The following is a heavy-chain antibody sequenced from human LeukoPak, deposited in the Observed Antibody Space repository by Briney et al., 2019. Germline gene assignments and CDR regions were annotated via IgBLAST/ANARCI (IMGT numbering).Heavy chain of an antibody. J-gene: IGHJ4*02. CDR2: ISSSSSYI. D-gene: IGHD1-26*01. Sequence: KSGGSLRLSCAASGFTFSSYSMNWVRQAPGKGLEWVSSISSSSSYIYYADSVKGRFTISRDNAKNSLYLQMNSLRAEDTAVYYCAREAIVGAGPRPLDYWGQGTLVTVFS. CDR1: GFTFSSYS. V-gene: IGHV3-21*01. CDR3: AREAIVGAGPRPLDY.